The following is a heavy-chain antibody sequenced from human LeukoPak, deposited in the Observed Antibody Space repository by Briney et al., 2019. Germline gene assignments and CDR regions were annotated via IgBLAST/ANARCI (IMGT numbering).Heavy chain of an antibody. V-gene: IGHV3-15*01. CDR3: TGEHVLLWFGDLYYYGMDV. CDR1: GFTFSNAW. J-gene: IGHJ6*02. D-gene: IGHD3-10*01. Sequence: NPGGPLRLSCAASGFTFSNAWMSWVRQAPGKGLEWVGRIKSKTDGGTTDYAAPVKGRFTISRDDSKNTLYLQMNSLKTEDTAVYYCTGEHVLLWFGDLYYYGMDVWGQGTTVTVSS. CDR2: IKSKTDGGTT.